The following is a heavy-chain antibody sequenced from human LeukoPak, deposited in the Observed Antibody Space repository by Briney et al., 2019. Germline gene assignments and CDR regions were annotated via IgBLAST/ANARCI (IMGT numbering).Heavy chain of an antibody. Sequence: PGGSLRLSCAASGLTVSNNYMSWVRQAPGKGLEWVSTIYSDGSTYYADSVKDRLTISRDNSKNTLYLQMNSLRAEDTAVYYCARVTVDSGYDYFDYWGQGTLVTVSS. D-gene: IGHD5-12*01. J-gene: IGHJ4*02. CDR2: IYSDGST. V-gene: IGHV3-66*01. CDR1: GLTVSNNY. CDR3: ARVTVDSGYDYFDY.